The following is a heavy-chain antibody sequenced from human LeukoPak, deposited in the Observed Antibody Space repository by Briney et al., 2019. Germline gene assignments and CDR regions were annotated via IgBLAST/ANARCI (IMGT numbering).Heavy chain of an antibody. J-gene: IGHJ4*02. CDR1: GFTFSSYE. CDR2: ISSSGSTI. Sequence: GGSLRLSCAASGFTFSSYEMNWVCQAPGKGLEWVSYISSSGSTIYYADSVKGRFTISRDNAKDSLYLQMNSLRAEDTAVYYCARVLAMVRGVIDYWGQGTLVTVSS. V-gene: IGHV3-48*03. CDR3: ARVLAMVRGVIDY. D-gene: IGHD3-10*01.